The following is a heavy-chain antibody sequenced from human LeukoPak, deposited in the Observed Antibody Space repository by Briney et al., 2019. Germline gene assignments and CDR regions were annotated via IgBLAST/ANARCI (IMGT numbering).Heavy chain of an antibody. D-gene: IGHD5-24*01. Sequence: SETLSLTCAVSGYSISSDYYWGWIRQPPGKGLGWIGSIYHSGSTYYNPSLKSRVTISVDASKNQFSLKLSSVTAADTAVYYCARGLTTTITVDAFDIWGQGTMVTVSS. CDR3: ARGLTTTITVDAFDI. V-gene: IGHV4-38-2*01. J-gene: IGHJ3*02. CDR1: GYSISSDYY. CDR2: IYHSGST.